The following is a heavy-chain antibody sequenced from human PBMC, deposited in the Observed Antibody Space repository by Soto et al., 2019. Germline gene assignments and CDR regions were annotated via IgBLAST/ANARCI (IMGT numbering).Heavy chain of an antibody. Sequence: QVQLVESGGGVVQPGRSLRLSCAASGFIFSDYAMHWVPQAPGKGLEWVAVISYGGDNKYYADSVRGRFAISRDNLKNTLDMQMNSLNPEDTAVYHCAKARHSTSWYGLEADFWGQGTLVTVSS. CDR3: AKARHSTSWYGLEADF. CDR2: ISYGGDNK. CDR1: GFIFSDYA. D-gene: IGHD6-13*01. V-gene: IGHV3-30*09. J-gene: IGHJ4*02.